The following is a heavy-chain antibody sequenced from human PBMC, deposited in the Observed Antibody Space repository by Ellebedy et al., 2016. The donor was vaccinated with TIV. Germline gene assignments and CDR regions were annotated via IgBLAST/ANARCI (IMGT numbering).Heavy chain of an antibody. CDR2: IYYSGST. J-gene: IGHJ4*02. CDR1: GGSISSSSYF. CDR3: ARPLRSTVITSIYFDY. V-gene: IGHV4-39*01. D-gene: IGHD4-17*01. Sequence: SETLSLXCTVSGGSISSSSYFWGWIRQPPGKGLEWIGIIYYSGSTYYNPSLNSRVSISVDTSKNQFSLNLSSVTAADTAVYYCARPLRSTVITSIYFDYWGQGTLVTVSS.